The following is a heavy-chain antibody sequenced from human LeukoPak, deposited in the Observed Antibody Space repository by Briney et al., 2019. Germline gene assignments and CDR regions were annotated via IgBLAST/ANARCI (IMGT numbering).Heavy chain of an antibody. D-gene: IGHD6-13*01. CDR2: INPNSGGT. CDR1: GYTFTGYY. J-gene: IGHJ6*03. Sequence: ASVKVSCKASGYTFTGYYMHWVRQAPGQGLEWMGWINPNSGGTNYVQKLQGRVTMTTDTSTSTAYMELRSLRSDDTAVYYCARERPSSSRSYYYYMDVWGKGTTVTVSS. CDR3: ARERPSSSRSYYYYMDV. V-gene: IGHV1-2*02.